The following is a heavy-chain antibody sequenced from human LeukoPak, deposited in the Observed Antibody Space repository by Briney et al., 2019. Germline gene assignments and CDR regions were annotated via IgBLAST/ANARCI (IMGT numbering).Heavy chain of an antibody. V-gene: IGHV4-34*01. CDR2: INHSGST. Sequence: PSGTLSLTCAVYGGSFSGYYWSWIRQPPGKGLEWIGEINHSGSTNYNPSLKSRVTISVDTSKNQFSLKLSSVTAADTAVYYCARVFRAGYYRAPSFDYWGQGTLVTVSS. CDR3: ARVFRAGYYRAPSFDY. J-gene: IGHJ4*02. CDR1: GGSFSGYY. D-gene: IGHD3/OR15-3a*01.